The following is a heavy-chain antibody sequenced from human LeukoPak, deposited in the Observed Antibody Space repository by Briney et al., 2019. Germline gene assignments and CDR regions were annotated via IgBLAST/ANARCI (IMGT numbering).Heavy chain of an antibody. CDR3: ARGRGYCSSTSCYGYYFDY. CDR2: ISYSGST. V-gene: IGHV4-59*01. Sequence: PSETLSLTCTVSGGSIRSYYWSWIRQSPGKGLEWIGYISYSGSTNYNPSLKGRVTISVDTSKKQFSLKLSSVTAADTAVYYCARGRGYCSSTSCYGYYFDYWGQGTLVTVSS. CDR1: GGSIRSYY. D-gene: IGHD2-2*01. J-gene: IGHJ4*02.